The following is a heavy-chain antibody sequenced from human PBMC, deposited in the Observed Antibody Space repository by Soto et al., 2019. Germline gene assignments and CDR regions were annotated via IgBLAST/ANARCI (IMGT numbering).Heavy chain of an antibody. CDR3: ARAGRYYGSGRYNGAGHY. CDR2: IIPIFGTA. CDR1: GGTFSSYA. D-gene: IGHD3-10*01. V-gene: IGHV1-69*01. J-gene: IGHJ4*02. Sequence: QVQLVQSGAEVKKPGSSVKVSCTASGGTFSSYAISWVRQAPGQGLEWVGGIIPIFGTANYAQKFQGRVTITADESTSTAYMELSSLRSEDTAVYYCARAGRYYGSGRYNGAGHYWGQGTLVTVSS.